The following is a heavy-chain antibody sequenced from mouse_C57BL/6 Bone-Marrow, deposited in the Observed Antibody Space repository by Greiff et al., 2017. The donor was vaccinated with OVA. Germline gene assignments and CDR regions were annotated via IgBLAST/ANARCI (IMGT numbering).Heavy chain of an antibody. CDR2: IYPGNSDT. CDR3: TGPLITTVVGHWYFDV. CDR1: GYTFTSYW. D-gene: IGHD1-1*01. Sequence: VQLQQSGTVLARPGASVKMSCKTSGYTFTSYWMHWVKQRPGQGLEWIGAIYPGNSDTSYNQKFKGKAKLTAVTSASTAYMELSSLTNEDSAVYYCTGPLITTVVGHWYFDVWGTGTTVTVSS. J-gene: IGHJ1*03. V-gene: IGHV1-5*01.